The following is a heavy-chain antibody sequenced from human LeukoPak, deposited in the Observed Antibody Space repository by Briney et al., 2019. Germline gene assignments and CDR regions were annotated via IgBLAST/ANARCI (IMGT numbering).Heavy chain of an antibody. Sequence: GGSLRLSCAASGFTFSSYAMSWVRQAPGKGLEWISGISGSGASTYYADSVKGRFTISRDDSRNTLYLQMNSLRGDDTAVYYCAKDVGKWESLHFFDYWGQGTLVTVSS. CDR2: ISGSGAST. D-gene: IGHD1-26*01. CDR3: AKDVGKWESLHFFDY. V-gene: IGHV3-23*01. J-gene: IGHJ4*02. CDR1: GFTFSSYA.